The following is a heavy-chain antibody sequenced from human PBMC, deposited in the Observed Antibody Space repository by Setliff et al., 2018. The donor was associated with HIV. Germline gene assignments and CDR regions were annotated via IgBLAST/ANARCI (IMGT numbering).Heavy chain of an antibody. V-gene: IGHV3-33*07. J-gene: IGHJ3*02. CDR2: IWFDGSKK. Sequence: PGGSLRLSCAASGFTFSTYWMSWVRQAPGKGLEWVAVIWFDGSKKYYTDSVKGRFTISRDNSKNTLFLQMNSLRAEDTAVYYCAREWAVAGRGGAFDIWGQGTMVTVSS. CDR3: AREWAVAGRGGAFDI. CDR1: GFTFSTYW. D-gene: IGHD6-19*01.